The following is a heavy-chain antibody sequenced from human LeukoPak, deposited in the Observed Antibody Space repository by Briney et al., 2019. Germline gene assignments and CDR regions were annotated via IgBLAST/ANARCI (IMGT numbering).Heavy chain of an antibody. J-gene: IGHJ4*02. Sequence: PSKTMFLTCIVSAGSTTSFYSSCIRLPAGNSLDWIGPIYTIGRTNYNPCLKRRVTMSVDTSKNQFSRSLSAVITAGTAAFDFAREWRIIMWANVEYFVYWGQGTLITVSS. CDR3: AREWRIIMWANVEYFVY. D-gene: IGHD3-10*02. CDR1: AGSTTSFY. V-gene: IGHV4-4*07. CDR2: IYTIGRT.